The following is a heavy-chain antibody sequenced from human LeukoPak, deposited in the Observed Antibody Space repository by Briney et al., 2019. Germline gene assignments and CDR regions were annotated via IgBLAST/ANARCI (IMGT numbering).Heavy chain of an antibody. CDR3: ARHLTKNSAF. Sequence: ASVKVSCKGSGYTFTGYYLHWVRQAPGQGLEWMGWISPNSGDTKYAQQFQGRLTVTRDTSISTAYMELSSLRSDDTAVYYCARHLTKNSAFWGQGTLVTVSS. CDR2: ISPNSGDT. J-gene: IGHJ4*02. CDR1: GYTFTGYY. D-gene: IGHD2-2*01. V-gene: IGHV1-2*02.